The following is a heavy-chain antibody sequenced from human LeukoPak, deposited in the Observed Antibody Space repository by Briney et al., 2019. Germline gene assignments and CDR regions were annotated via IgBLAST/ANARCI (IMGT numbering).Heavy chain of an antibody. J-gene: IGHJ3*02. Sequence: SETLSLTCTVSGGSISSSSYYWGWIRQPPGKGLEWIGSIYYSGSTYYNPSLKSRVTISVDTSKNQFSLKLSSVTAADTAVYYCATAMALDGPYAFDIWGQGTMVTVSS. V-gene: IGHV4-39*07. CDR1: GGSISSSSYY. CDR3: ATAMALDGPYAFDI. D-gene: IGHD3-10*01. CDR2: IYYSGST.